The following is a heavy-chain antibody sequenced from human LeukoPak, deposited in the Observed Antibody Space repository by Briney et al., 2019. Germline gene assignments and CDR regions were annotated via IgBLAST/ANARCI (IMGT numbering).Heavy chain of an antibody. CDR3: ARVIVTVATSWFDP. J-gene: IGHJ5*02. CDR2: ISAYNGST. D-gene: IGHD1-26*01. Sequence: ASVKVSCKASGYTFTSYGISWVRQAPGQGLEWMGWISAYNGSTNYAQKLQGRVTMTTDTSTSTAYMELRSLRSEDTAVYYCARVIVTVATSWFDPWGQGTLVTVSS. V-gene: IGHV1-18*01. CDR1: GYTFTSYG.